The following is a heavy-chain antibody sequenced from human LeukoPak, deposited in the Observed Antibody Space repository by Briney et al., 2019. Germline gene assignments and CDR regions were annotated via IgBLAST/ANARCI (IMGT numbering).Heavy chain of an antibody. V-gene: IGHV4-38-2*01. D-gene: IGHD3-16*02. CDR3: AGGPRKYDYVWGSYRYTFDY. CDR2: INHSGST. J-gene: IGHJ4*02. Sequence: PSETLSLTCAVSGYSISSGYYWGWIRQPPGKGLEWIGEINHSGSTNYNPSLKSRVTISVDTSKNQFSLKLSSVTAADTAVYYCAGGPRKYDYVWGSYRYTFDYWGQGTLVTVSS. CDR1: GYSISSGYY.